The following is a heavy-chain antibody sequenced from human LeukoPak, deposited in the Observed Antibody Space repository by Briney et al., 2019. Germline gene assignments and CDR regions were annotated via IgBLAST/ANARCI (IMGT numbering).Heavy chain of an antibody. CDR1: GFTFSSYA. J-gene: IGHJ4*02. CDR3: ARHSMFDSGRYSFDY. CDR2: IYYSGGT. D-gene: IGHD3-10*01. Sequence: PGGSLRLSCAASGFTFSSYAMSWVRQPPGKGLEWIGSIYYSGGTYYNPSLKSRVTMSIDTSKKQFSLSLSSVTAADTAVYYCARHSMFDSGRYSFDYWGQGTLVTVSS. V-gene: IGHV4-59*04.